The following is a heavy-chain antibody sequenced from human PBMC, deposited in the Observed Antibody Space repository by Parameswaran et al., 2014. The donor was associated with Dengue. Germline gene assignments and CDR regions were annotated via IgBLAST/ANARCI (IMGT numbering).Heavy chain of an antibody. Sequence: WVRQAPGQRLEWMGWINAGNGNTKYSQKFQGRVTITRDTSASTAYMELSSLRSEDTAVYYCARDGDSSPRRGYYYYGMDVWGQGTTVT. CDR3: ARDGDSSPRRGYYYYGMDV. CDR2: INAGNGNT. D-gene: IGHD6-13*01. V-gene: IGHV1-3*01. J-gene: IGHJ6*02.